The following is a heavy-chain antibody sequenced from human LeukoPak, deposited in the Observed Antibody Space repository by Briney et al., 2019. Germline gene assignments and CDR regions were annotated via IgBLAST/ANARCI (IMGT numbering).Heavy chain of an antibody. Sequence: PGGSLRLSCAAPGITFSNYNMNWVRQAPGKGLEWISAITSSSSYTFYADSVKGRFTISRDNAQNSLYLQMNSLRVEDTAIYYCARDPYSGSYGDYYYYYMDVWGKGTTVTISS. CDR3: ARDPYSGSYGDYYYYYMDV. CDR2: ITSSSSYT. CDR1: GITFSNYN. J-gene: IGHJ6*03. D-gene: IGHD1-26*01. V-gene: IGHV3-21*01.